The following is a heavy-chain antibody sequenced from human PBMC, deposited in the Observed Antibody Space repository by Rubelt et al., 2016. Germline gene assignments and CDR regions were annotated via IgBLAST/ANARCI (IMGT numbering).Heavy chain of an antibody. J-gene: IGHJ5*02. V-gene: IGHV1-69*02. Sequence: EVRKPGSSVKVSCKASGVTFSSSPMSWVRQAPGQGLEWMGRIIPFLGKPNYAQKFQGRVTITADKSTSTVYLELSSLRSEDTAVYFCARNGALGYCRGGRCPLHWFDPWGQGTLVTVSS. D-gene: IGHD2-15*01. CDR3: ARNGALGYCRGGRCPLHWFDP. CDR1: GVTFSSSP. CDR2: IIPFLGKP.